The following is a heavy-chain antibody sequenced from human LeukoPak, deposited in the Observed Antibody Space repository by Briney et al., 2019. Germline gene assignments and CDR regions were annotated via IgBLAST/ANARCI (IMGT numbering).Heavy chain of an antibody. CDR2: IYHSGGT. J-gene: IGHJ5*02. CDR3: ARNSLTDSSQLNWWDP. V-gene: IGHV4-59*01. Sequence: TLSLTCTVSGDDISAYFGSSVRQPPGKVLEWIGFIYHSGGTNYHPSLKSQVTISMDPCNMQFSLKLGSVTAGDAAVYYCARNSLTDSSQLNWWDPWGQGIEVTVSS. CDR1: GDDISAYF. D-gene: IGHD3-22*01.